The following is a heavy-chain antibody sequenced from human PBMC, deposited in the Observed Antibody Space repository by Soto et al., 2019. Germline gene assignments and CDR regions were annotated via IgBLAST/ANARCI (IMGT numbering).Heavy chain of an antibody. CDR2: IYWDADK. CDR3: VHTYSTTWRNFDY. CDR1: GGSISTYYW. J-gene: IGHJ4*02. Sequence: TLSLTCTVSGGSISTYYWSWVRQPPGKALEWLALIYWDADKLYSPSLKSRLTITRDTSKNEVVLTLTNVDTVDTATYYCVHTYSTTWRNFDYWAQGTLVTVSS. V-gene: IGHV2-5*08. D-gene: IGHD6-13*01.